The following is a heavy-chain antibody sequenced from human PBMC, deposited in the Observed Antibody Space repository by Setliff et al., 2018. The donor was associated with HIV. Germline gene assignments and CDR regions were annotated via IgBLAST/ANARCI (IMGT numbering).Heavy chain of an antibody. CDR1: GGSISSSSYF. CDR3: ARDWAAPYYYGMDV. CDR2: IHYSGNT. V-gene: IGHV4-39*02. J-gene: IGHJ6*02. Sequence: PSETLSLTCTVSGGSISSSSYFWGWIRQPPGKGLEWIASIHYSGNTYYNPSLKSRVTISLDKSKNQFSLKLSSVTAADTAVYYCARDWAAPYYYGMDVWGPGTTVTVSS. D-gene: IGHD3-16*01.